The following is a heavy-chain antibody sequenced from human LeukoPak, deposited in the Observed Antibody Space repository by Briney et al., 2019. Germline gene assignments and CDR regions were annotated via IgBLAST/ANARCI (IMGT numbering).Heavy chain of an antibody. J-gene: IGHJ4*02. Sequence: ETSQTLSLTCTVSGGSISSRLHYWSWIRQPEGKGLELIGYIFQSGSTYYNPSLKSRVTISVDRSKNQFSLKLSSVTAADTAVYYCASQRFLEGPYYFDYWGQGTLVTVSS. CDR3: ASQRFLEGPYYFDY. D-gene: IGHD3-3*01. CDR1: GGSISSRLHY. V-gene: IGHV4-30-2*01. CDR2: IFQSGST.